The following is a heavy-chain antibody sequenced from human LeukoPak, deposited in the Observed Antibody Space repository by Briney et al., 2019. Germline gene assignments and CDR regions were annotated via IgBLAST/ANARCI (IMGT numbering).Heavy chain of an antibody. J-gene: IGHJ4*01. CDR2: LSGSGITT. V-gene: IGHV3-23*01. CDR1: GFTFSNSA. CDR3: AIGIYSSGWSYFDY. Sequence: SGGSLRLSCAASGFTFSNSAMSWVRQAPGKGLEWVSTLSGSGITTYYADSVKGRFTISRDNSKNTLYLQMNSLRAEDTAVYYCAIGIYSSGWSYFDYWGHGTLVTVSS. D-gene: IGHD6-19*01.